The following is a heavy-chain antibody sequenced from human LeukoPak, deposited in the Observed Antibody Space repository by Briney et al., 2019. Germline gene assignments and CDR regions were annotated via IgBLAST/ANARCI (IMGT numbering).Heavy chain of an antibody. D-gene: IGHD3-3*01. CDR2: INSDGSST. J-gene: IGHJ4*02. CDR3: ARAAPYYDFWSGYFYPFDY. Sequence: GGSLRLSCAASGFTFNNYWMHWVRQAPGKGLVWVSRINSDGSSTSYADSVKGRFTISRDNAKNTLYLQMNSLRAEDTAVYYCARAAPYYDFWSGYFYPFDYWGQGTLVTVSS. V-gene: IGHV3-74*01. CDR1: GFTFNNYW.